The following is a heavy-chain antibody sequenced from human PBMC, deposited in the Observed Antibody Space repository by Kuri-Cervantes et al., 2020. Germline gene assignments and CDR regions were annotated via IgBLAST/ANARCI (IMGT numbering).Heavy chain of an antibody. J-gene: IGHJ4*02. CDR1: GFTFSSYD. CDR2: IGTAGDT. CDR3: ARERDSSGWPLRSVDY. Sequence: GGSLRLSCAASGFTFSSYDMHWVRQATGKGLEWVSAIGTAGDTYYPGSVKGRFTISRENAKNSLYLQMNSLRAGDTAVYYCARERDSSGWPLRSVDYWGQGTLVTVS. V-gene: IGHV3-13*01. D-gene: IGHD6-19*01.